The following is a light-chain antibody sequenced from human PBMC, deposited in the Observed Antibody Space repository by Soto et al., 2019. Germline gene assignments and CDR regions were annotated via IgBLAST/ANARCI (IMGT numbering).Light chain of an antibody. CDR3: QQYHSYSYT. V-gene: IGKV1-5*03. Sequence: DIPMTQSPSTLSASVGDRVTITCRASQSIDSWLAWYQQKPGKTPKLLIYKASSLESGVPSRFSGSGSGTEFTLTISSLQPDDFAIYYCQQYHSYSYTFGQGTKLEIK. CDR1: QSIDSW. J-gene: IGKJ2*01. CDR2: KAS.